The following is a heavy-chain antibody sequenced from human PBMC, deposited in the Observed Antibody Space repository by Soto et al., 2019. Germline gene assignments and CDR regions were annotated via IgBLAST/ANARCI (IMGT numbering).Heavy chain of an antibody. CDR3: AREHDYGDYAVDY. CDR2: IIPILGIA. D-gene: IGHD4-17*01. J-gene: IGHJ4*02. Sequence: SVKVSCKASGYTFTSYDISWVRQAPGQGLEWMGRIIPILGIANYAQKFQGRVTITADKSTSTAYMELSSLRSEDTAVYYCAREHDYGDYAVDYWGQGTLVTVSS. V-gene: IGHV1-69*04. CDR1: GYTFTSYD.